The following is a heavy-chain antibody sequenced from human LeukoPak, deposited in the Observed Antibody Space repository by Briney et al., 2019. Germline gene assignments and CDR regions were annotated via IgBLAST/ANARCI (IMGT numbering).Heavy chain of an antibody. Sequence: SETLSLTCAVYGGSFSGYYWSWIRQPPGKGLEWIGEINHSGSTNYNPSLKSRVTISVDTSKNQFSLKLSSVTAADTAVYYCARGGGSPAGVFDYWGQGTLVTVSS. D-gene: IGHD1-26*01. CDR3: ARGGGSPAGVFDY. J-gene: IGHJ4*02. V-gene: IGHV4-34*01. CDR2: INHSGST. CDR1: GGSFSGYY.